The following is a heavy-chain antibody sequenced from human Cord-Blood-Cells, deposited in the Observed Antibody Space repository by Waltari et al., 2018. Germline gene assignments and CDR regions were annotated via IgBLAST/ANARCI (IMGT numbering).Heavy chain of an antibody. V-gene: IGHV4-34*01. CDR1: GGSFSGYY. CDR2: INHSGST. D-gene: IGHD3-10*01. J-gene: IGHJ3*02. CDR3: ARGSAVLLWFGESDAFDI. Sequence: QVQLQQWGAGLLKPSETLSLTCAVYGGSFSGYYWSWIRQPPGKGLEWIGEINHSGSTNYNPALKGRVTISVDTSKNQFSLKLSSVTAADTAVYYCARGSAVLLWFGESDAFDIWGQGTMVTVSS.